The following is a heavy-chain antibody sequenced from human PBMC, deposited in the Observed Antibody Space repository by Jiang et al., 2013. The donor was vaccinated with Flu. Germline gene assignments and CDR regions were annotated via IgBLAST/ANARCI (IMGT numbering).Heavy chain of an antibody. Sequence: QLLESGGGLVQPGGSLRLSCAASGFTFSSYEMNWVRQAPGKGLEWVSYISSSGSTIYYADSVKGRFTISRDNAKNSLYLQMNSLRAEDTAVYYCARELGRRSTGLAYWGQGTLVTVSS. CDR2: ISSSGSTI. CDR1: GFTFSSYE. J-gene: IGHJ4*02. D-gene: IGHD1-26*01. V-gene: IGHV3-48*03. CDR3: ARELGRRSTGLAY.